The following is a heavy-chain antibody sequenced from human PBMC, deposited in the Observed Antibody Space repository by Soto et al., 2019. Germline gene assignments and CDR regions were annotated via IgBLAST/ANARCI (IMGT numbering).Heavy chain of an antibody. D-gene: IGHD3-9*01. J-gene: IGHJ4*02. Sequence: ASVKVSCKVSGYTLTELSMHWVRQAPGKGLEWMGGFDPEDGETIYAQKFQGRVTMTEDTSTDTAYMELSSLRSEDTAVYYCATIRGGGRYFDWLSDHRGFDYWGQGTLVTVSS. V-gene: IGHV1-24*01. CDR3: ATIRGGGRYFDWLSDHRGFDY. CDR2: FDPEDGET. CDR1: GYTLTELS.